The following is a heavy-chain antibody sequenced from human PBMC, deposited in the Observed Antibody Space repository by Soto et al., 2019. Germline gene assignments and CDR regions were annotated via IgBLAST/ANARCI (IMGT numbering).Heavy chain of an antibody. V-gene: IGHV4-34*01. CDR2: INHSGST. CDR3: ARFSSSSCTRRKNHHYYGMDV. Sequence: SETLSLTCAVYGGSFSGYYWSWIRQPPGKGLEWIGEINHSGSTNYNPSLKSRVTISVDTSKNQFSLKLSSVTAADTAVYYCARFSSSSCTRRKNHHYYGMDVWGQGTTVTSP. D-gene: IGHD6-6*01. J-gene: IGHJ6*02. CDR1: GGSFSGYY.